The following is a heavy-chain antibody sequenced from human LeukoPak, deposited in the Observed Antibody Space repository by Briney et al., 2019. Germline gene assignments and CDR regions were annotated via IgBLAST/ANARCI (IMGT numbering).Heavy chain of an antibody. Sequence: SETLSLTCAVYGGSFSGYYWSWIRHPPGKGLEWIGEINHSGSTNYNPPLKSRVTISVDTSKNQSSLKLSSVTAADTAVYYCARRQVGWVTGYDGDYWGQGTLVTVSS. CDR1: GGSFSGYY. CDR3: ARRQVGWVTGYDGDY. D-gene: IGHD5-12*01. V-gene: IGHV4-34*01. CDR2: INHSGST. J-gene: IGHJ4*02.